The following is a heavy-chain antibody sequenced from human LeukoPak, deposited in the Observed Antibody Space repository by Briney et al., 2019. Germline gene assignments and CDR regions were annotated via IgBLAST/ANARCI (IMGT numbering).Heavy chain of an antibody. Sequence: GGSLRLSCAASGFTFSSYGMHWVRQAPGKGLEWVAVISYDGSNKYYADSVKGRFTISRDNSKNTLYLQMNSLRAEDTAVYYCAKDLSPYQYDSSGWYEDYWGQGTLVTVSS. J-gene: IGHJ4*02. CDR3: AKDLSPYQYDSSGWYEDY. V-gene: IGHV3-30*18. CDR1: GFTFSSYG. CDR2: ISYDGSNK. D-gene: IGHD6-19*01.